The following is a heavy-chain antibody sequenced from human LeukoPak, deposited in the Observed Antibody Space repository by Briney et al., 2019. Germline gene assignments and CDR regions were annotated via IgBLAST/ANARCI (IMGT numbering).Heavy chain of an antibody. CDR2: ISGSGGST. D-gene: IGHD6-19*01. CDR1: GFTLSSYA. Sequence: GGSLRLSCAASGFTLSSYAMSWVRQAPGKGLEWVSGISGSGGSTYHADSVKGRFTISRDNSKNTLYLQMNSLRAEDTAVYYCAKGIYSSGWSYFDYWGHGTLVTVSS. J-gene: IGHJ4*01. CDR3: AKGIYSSGWSYFDY. V-gene: IGHV3-23*01.